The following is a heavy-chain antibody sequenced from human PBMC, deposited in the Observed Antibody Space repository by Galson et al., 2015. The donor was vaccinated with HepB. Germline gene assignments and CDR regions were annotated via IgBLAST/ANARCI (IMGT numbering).Heavy chain of an antibody. J-gene: IGHJ4*02. D-gene: IGHD2-15*01. CDR2: ISGSGDST. Sequence: SLRLSCAASGFTFSTYALSWVRQAPGKGLKWASAISGSGDSTYYGDFVKGRFTISRDNSKNTLYLQMNSLRAEDTAVYYCARVRGRCSGGTCYPYFDYWGQGTLVTVSS. CDR1: GFTFSTYA. CDR3: ARVRGRCSGGTCYPYFDY. V-gene: IGHV3-23*01.